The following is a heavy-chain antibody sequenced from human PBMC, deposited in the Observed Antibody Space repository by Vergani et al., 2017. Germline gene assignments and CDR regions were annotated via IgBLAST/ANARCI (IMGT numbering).Heavy chain of an antibody. V-gene: IGHV1-2*02. CDR3: ARGGCVTMIADALGSGSGGY. Sequence: QVQLVQSGAEVKKPGASVKVSCKASGYTFTGYYLHWVRQAPGQGLGWMGWINPNSGGTNYAQKFQGRVTMTRDTSISTAYMELGRLRSDDTAVYYCARGGCVTMIADALGSGSGGYWGQGTLVTVSS. D-gene: IGHD3-22*01. CDR2: INPNSGGT. J-gene: IGHJ4*02. CDR1: GYTFTGYY.